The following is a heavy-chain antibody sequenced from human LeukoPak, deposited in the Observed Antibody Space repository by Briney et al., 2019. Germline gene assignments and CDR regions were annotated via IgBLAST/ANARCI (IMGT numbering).Heavy chain of an antibody. D-gene: IGHD1-1*01. CDR1: AGXNSSGGYY. CDR2: IYKSGST. J-gene: IGHJ3*02. Sequence: SETLSLTCTVSAGXNSSGGYYWSWIRQPPGKGLEWIGNIYKSGSTNYNPSLKSRVTMSVDTSKNQFSLRLNSVTAADTAVYYCARLSTGPYGLGAFDIWGQGTMVTVSS. CDR3: ARLSTGPYGLGAFDI. V-gene: IGHV4-61*08.